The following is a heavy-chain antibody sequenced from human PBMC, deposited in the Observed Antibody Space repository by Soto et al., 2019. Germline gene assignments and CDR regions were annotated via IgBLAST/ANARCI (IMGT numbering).Heavy chain of an antibody. CDR1: GGSFSGYY. D-gene: IGHD2-2*01. J-gene: IGHJ6*02. CDR3: ARGSRVVPAAWFYYYSGMDA. Sequence: XDTLSLTCAVCGGSFSGYYWSWIRQPPGKGLEWIGEINHSGSTNYNPSLKSRVTISVDTSKNQFSLKLSSVTAADTAVYYCARGSRVVPAAWFYYYSGMDAWGQGPTVTVSS. V-gene: IGHV4-34*01. CDR2: INHSGST.